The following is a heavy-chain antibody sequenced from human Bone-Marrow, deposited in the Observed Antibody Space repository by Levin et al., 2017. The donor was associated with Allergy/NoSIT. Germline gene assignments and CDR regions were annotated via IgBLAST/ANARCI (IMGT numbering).Heavy chain of an antibody. V-gene: IGHV4-39*01. CDR3: ATQAVNPAGWFDP. J-gene: IGHJ5*02. CDR1: GGSLSSSSYY. Sequence: PSETLSLTCAVSGGSLSSSSYYWGWIRQSPGKGLEWIGSIFYTGTTYYNPALKSRVTISVDTSKNQFSLKVNSVTAADTAVYYCATQAVNPAGWFDPWGQGTLVTVSS. CDR2: IFYTGTT. D-gene: IGHD3-10*01.